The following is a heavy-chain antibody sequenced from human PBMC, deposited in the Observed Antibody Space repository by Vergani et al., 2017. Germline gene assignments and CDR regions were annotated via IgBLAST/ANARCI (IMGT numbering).Heavy chain of an antibody. J-gene: IGHJ4*02. D-gene: IGHD3-10*01. CDR1: GYTLTELS. CDR3: ARDQYYGSGSFDY. V-gene: IGHV1-24*01. Sequence: QVQLVQSGAEVKKPGASVKVSCKVSGYTLTELSMHWVRQAPGKGLEWMGGFDPEDGETIYAQKFQGRVTITADKSTSTAYMELSSLRSEDTAVYYCARDQYYGSGSFDYWGQGTLVTVSS. CDR2: FDPEDGET.